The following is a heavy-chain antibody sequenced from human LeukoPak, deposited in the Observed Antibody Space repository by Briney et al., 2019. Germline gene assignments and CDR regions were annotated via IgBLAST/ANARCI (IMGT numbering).Heavy chain of an antibody. Sequence: GGSLRLSCAASGFTFSSYAMSWVRQVPGKGLEWVSAISGSGGSTYYADSVKGRFTISRDNSRNTLYLQMNSLRAEDTAVYYCAKASVTTVIRGAFDIWGQGTMVTVSS. J-gene: IGHJ3*02. D-gene: IGHD4-17*01. V-gene: IGHV3-23*01. CDR2: ISGSGGST. CDR1: GFTFSSYA. CDR3: AKASVTTVIRGAFDI.